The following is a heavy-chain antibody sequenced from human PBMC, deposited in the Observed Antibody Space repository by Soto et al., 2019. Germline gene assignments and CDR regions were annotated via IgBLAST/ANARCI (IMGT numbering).Heavy chain of an antibody. CDR2: INPSGNT. V-gene: IGHV4-34*01. CDR1: GKSLSGYY. Sequence: SETLSLTCAVYGKSLSGYYWSWIRQPPWKALEWIGGINPSGNTNYNPSLKSRVTISVDTSKNQLFLNLSSVTAADTAMYYCARHHVRGRTIAGADEFWGQGTLVTVSS. CDR3: ARHHVRGRTIAGADEF. D-gene: IGHD1-26*01. J-gene: IGHJ4*02.